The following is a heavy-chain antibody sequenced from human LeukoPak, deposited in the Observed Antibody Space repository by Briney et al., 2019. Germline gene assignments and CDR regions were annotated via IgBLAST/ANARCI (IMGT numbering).Heavy chain of an antibody. D-gene: IGHD2-15*01. J-gene: IGHJ4*02. CDR1: GFTFSSYS. CDR2: ISYDGTDK. V-gene: IGHV3-30*18. CDR3: AKDESRYCSGGTCYSLDY. Sequence: GGSLRLSCAASGFTFSSYSMNWVRQAPGKGLEWVAVISYDGTDKYYTDSVKGRFTISRDNSKNTLFLQMNSLRADDTAVYYCAKDESRYCSGGTCYSLDYWGQGTLVTVSS.